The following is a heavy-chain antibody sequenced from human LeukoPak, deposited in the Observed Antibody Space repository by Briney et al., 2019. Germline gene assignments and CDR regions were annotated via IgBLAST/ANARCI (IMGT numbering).Heavy chain of an antibody. J-gene: IGHJ4*02. CDR1: GYTFTGYY. V-gene: IGHV1-2*02. Sequence: ASVKVSCKASGYTFTGYYMHWVRQAPGQGLEWMGWINPSSGGTNYAQKFQGRVTMTRDTSISTAYMELSRLRSDDTAVYYCARYSSWFPNDYWGQGTLVTVSS. CDR3: ARYSSWFPNDY. CDR2: INPSSGGT. D-gene: IGHD3-10*01.